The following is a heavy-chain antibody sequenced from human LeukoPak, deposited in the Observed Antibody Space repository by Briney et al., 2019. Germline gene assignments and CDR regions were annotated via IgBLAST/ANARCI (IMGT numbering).Heavy chain of an antibody. CDR2: IYHSGST. CDR3: ARGGLLLWFGESPYGMDV. J-gene: IGHJ6*02. V-gene: IGHV4-30-2*01. CDR1: GGSISSGGYS. Sequence: PSETLSLTCAVSGGSISSGGYSWSWIRQPPGKGLEWIGYIYHSGSTYYNPSLKSRVTISVDRSKNQFSLKLSSVTAADTAVYYCARGGLLLWFGESPYGMDVWGQETTVTVSS. D-gene: IGHD3-10*01.